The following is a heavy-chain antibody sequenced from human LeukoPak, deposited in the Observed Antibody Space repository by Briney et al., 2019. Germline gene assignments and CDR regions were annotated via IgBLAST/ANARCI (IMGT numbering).Heavy chain of an antibody. CDR2: ISSDGVTT. J-gene: IGHJ4*02. V-gene: IGHV3-64D*09. Sequence: GGSLRLSCSASGFTFSSYAMHWVRHAPGKGLEDVSAISSDGVTTYYADSVKGRFTISRDNSKNTLYLQMSSLRAEDTAVYYCVKAMATYGYRVPFDYWGQGTLVTVSS. CDR3: VKAMATYGYRVPFDY. D-gene: IGHD5-18*01. CDR1: GFTFSSYA.